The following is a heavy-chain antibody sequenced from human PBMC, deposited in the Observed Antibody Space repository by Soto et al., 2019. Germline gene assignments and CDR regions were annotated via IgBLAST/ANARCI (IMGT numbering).Heavy chain of an antibody. Sequence: QVQLQQWGAGLLKPSETLSLTCAVFGGSFSGHYWSWIRQPPGKGLGWVGKINHVGNTKYNPSLKSRVTISLDTSKNQFSLKLSSVTAADTAVYYCARGGGEVRYWGQGTLVTVSS. CDR1: GGSFSGHY. CDR2: INHVGNT. D-gene: IGHD3-10*01. CDR3: ARGGGEVRY. J-gene: IGHJ4*02. V-gene: IGHV4-34*01.